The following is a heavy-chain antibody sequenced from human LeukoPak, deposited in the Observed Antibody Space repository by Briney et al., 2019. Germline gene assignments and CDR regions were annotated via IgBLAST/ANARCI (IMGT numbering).Heavy chain of an antibody. CDR2: ISPSGST. J-gene: IGHJ5*02. CDR1: GGSIGNWM. V-gene: IGHV4-4*07. Sequence: PSETLSLTCTVSGGSIGNWMWSWIRQPAGRGLEWIGRISPSGSTTYNPSLKSRVTMSLDTSKNQLPLRLSSVTAADTAVYFCATGDDSAFDQWGRGTPVIVSS. CDR3: ATGDDSAFDQ. D-gene: IGHD7-27*01.